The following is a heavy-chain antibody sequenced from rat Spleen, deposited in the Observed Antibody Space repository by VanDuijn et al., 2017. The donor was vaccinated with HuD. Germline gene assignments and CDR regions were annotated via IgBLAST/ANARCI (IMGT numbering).Heavy chain of an antibody. J-gene: IGHJ2*01. CDR1: GFSLTTYN. D-gene: IGHD1-1*01. CDR2: MWTSGST. CDR3: ARGNYYSVYLDY. Sequence: QVQLMESGPGLVQPSETLSLTCTVSGFSLTTYNVHWVRQPPGKGLEWMGVMWTSGSTDYNSALKSRLTISRDTSKNQVFLKMNSLQTEDTTTYYCARGNYYSVYLDYWGQGVMVTVSS. V-gene: IGHV2-45*01.